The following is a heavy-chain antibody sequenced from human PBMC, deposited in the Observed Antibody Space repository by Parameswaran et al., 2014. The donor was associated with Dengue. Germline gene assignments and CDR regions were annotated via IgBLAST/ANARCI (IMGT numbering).Heavy chain of an antibody. CDR3: AATVARGKYGMDV. CDR1: GGFISNYY. D-gene: IGHD4-23*01. Sequence: ASETLSLTCNVSGGFISNYYWSWIRQLPGKGLAWIGFISYTGSTDYNPSLKSRLTISIDTSKKQLSLKLTSVTAADTAVYYCAATVARGKYGMDVWAKGPRS. J-gene: IGHJ6*02. V-gene: IGHV4-59*01. CDR2: ISYTGST.